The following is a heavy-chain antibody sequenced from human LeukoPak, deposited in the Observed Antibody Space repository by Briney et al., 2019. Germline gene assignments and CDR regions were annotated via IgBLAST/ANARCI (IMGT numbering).Heavy chain of an antibody. Sequence: GGSLKISCKGSGYSFTSYWIGWVRQMPGKGLEWMGIIYPGDSDTRYSPSFQGQVTISADKSISTAYLQWSSLKASDTAMYYCARLGSGSYYSLSDFDYWGQGTLVTVSS. D-gene: IGHD1-26*01. J-gene: IGHJ4*02. CDR1: GYSFTSYW. CDR2: IYPGDSDT. V-gene: IGHV5-51*01. CDR3: ARLGSGSYYSLSDFDY.